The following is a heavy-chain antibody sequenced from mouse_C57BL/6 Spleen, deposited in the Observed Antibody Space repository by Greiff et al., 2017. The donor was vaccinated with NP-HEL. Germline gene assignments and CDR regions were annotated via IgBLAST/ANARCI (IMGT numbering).Heavy chain of an antibody. CDR3: ASLNFYGSSYRGY. CDR2: IHPNSGST. D-gene: IGHD1-1*01. J-gene: IGHJ2*01. Sequence: VQLQQPGAELVKPGASVKLSCKASGYTFTSYWMHWVKQRPGQGLEWIGMIHPNSGSTNYNEKFKSKATLTVDNSSSTSYMQLSSLTSEDAAVYYVASLNFYGSSYRGYWGQGTTLTVSS. V-gene: IGHV1-64*01. CDR1: GYTFTSYW.